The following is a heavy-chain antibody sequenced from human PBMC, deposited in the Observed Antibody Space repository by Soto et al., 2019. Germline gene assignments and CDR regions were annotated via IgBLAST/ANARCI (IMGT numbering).Heavy chain of an antibody. CDR1: GFTFSSYG. Sequence: QVQLVESGGGVVQPGRSLRLSCAASGFTFSSYGMHWVRQAPGKGLEWVAVISYDGSNKYYADSVKGRFTISRDNSKNTLYLQMNSLRAEDTAVYYCATGYYGSGSYYNSLYYYYAMDVWGQGTTVTVSS. CDR3: ATGYYGSGSYYNSLYYYYAMDV. CDR2: ISYDGSNK. D-gene: IGHD3-10*01. V-gene: IGHV3-30*03. J-gene: IGHJ6*02.